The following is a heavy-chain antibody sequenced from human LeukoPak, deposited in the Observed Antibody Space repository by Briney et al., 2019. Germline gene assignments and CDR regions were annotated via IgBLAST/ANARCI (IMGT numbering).Heavy chain of an antibody. CDR3: ASIGLRDY. Sequence: GWALRLSCAASGFTFSSYAMHGVRQAPGKGLEWVAVISYDGSNKYYADSVKGRFTISRDNSKNTLYLQMNSLRAENTAVYYCASIGLRDYWGQGTLVTVSS. D-gene: IGHD4-17*01. J-gene: IGHJ4*02. CDR1: GFTFSSYA. CDR2: ISYDGSNK. V-gene: IGHV3-30-3*01.